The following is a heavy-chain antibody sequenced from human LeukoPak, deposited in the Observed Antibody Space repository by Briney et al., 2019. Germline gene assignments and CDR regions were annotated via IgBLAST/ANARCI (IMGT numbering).Heavy chain of an antibody. Sequence: SETLSLTCTVSGGSVRSGSYCWSWIRQPPGKGLEWIGYIYYSGSTNYNPSLKSRVTISVDTSKNQFSLKLSSVTAADTAVYYCARDSSYVDTANYYYDGMDVWGKGTTVTVPS. J-gene: IGHJ6*04. D-gene: IGHD5-18*01. V-gene: IGHV4-61*01. CDR3: ARDSSYVDTANYYYDGMDV. CDR1: GGSVRSGSYC. CDR2: IYYSGST.